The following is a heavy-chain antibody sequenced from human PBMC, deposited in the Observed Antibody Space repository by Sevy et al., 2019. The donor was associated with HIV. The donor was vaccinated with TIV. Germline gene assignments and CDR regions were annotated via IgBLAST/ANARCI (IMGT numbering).Heavy chain of an antibody. V-gene: IGHV3-23*01. D-gene: IGHD6-13*01. CDR3: AKDLEQQLGPDY. J-gene: IGHJ4*02. Sequence: GGSLRLSCAASGFTFSSYDMSWVRQAPGKGLEWVSGISPTGGTTHYAESVKGRFIISRDNSKKTLFLQMNSLRAEDTALYYCAKDLEQQLGPDYWGQGTPVSVS. CDR2: ISPTGGTT. CDR1: GFTFSSYD.